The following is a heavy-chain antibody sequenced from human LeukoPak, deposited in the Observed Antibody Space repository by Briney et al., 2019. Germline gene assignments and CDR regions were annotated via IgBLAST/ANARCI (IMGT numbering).Heavy chain of an antibody. D-gene: IGHD5-12*01. CDR2: ISYDGSNK. J-gene: IGHJ4*02. Sequence: GGSLRLSCAASGFTFSSYAMHWVRRAPGKGLEWVAVISYDGSNKYYADSVKGRFTISRDNSKNTLYLQMNSLRAEDTAVYYCARTAITPFDYWGQGTLVTVSS. CDR1: GFTFSSYA. V-gene: IGHV3-30*04. CDR3: ARTAITPFDY.